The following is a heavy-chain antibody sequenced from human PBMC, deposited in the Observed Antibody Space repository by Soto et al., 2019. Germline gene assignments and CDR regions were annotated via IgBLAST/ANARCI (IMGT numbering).Heavy chain of an antibody. V-gene: IGHV4-39*01. CDR1: GGSISSSSYY. D-gene: IGHD6-6*01. CDR3: AGHGIAARLGYYYYYGMDV. J-gene: IGHJ6*02. CDR2: IYYSGST. Sequence: SETLSLTCTVSGGSISSSSYYWGWIRQPPGKGLEWIGSIYYSGSTYYNPSLKSRVTISVDTSKNQFSLKLSSVTAADTAVYYCAGHGIAARLGYYYYYGMDVWGQGTTVTVSS.